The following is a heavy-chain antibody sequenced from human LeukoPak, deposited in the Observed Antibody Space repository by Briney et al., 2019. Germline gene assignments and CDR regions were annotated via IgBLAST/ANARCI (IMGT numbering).Heavy chain of an antibody. CDR2: IYHSGST. D-gene: IGHD6-19*01. CDR1: GGSISSGGYY. V-gene: IGHV4-30-2*01. J-gene: IGHJ4*02. CDR3: ARGQIIAVAGTDFDY. Sequence: PSETLSLTCTVSGGSISSGGYYWSWIRQPPGKGLEWIGYIYHSGSTYYNPSLKSRVTISVDTSKNQFSLKLSSVTAADTAVYYCARGQIIAVAGTDFDYWGQGTLVTVSS.